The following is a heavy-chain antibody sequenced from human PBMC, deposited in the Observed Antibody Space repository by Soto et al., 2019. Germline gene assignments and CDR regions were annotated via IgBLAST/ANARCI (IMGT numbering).Heavy chain of an antibody. CDR3: SGVGQLATDYFDY. CDR2: IYYSGST. J-gene: IGHJ4*02. D-gene: IGHD6-13*01. CDR1: GGSISSSSYY. Sequence: PSETLSLTCTVSGGSISSSSYYWGWIRQPPGKGLEWIGSIYYSGSTYYNPSLKSRVTISVDTSKNQFSLKLSSVTAADTAVYYCSGVGQLATDYFDYWGQGTLVTVSS. V-gene: IGHV4-39*01.